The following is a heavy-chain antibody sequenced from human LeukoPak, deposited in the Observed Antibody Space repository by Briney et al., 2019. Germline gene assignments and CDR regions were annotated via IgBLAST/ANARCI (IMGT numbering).Heavy chain of an antibody. V-gene: IGHV3-7*03. J-gene: IGHJ4*02. CDR3: ARNPYYGSGSHYYFDY. D-gene: IGHD3-10*01. CDR2: IKQDGSEK. Sequence: GGSLRLSCAASGFTFSSYWMSWVRQASGKGLEWVANIKQDGSEKYYVDSVKGRFTISRDNAKNSLYLQMNSLRAEDTAVYYCARNPYYGSGSHYYFDYWGQGTLVTVSS. CDR1: GFTFSSYW.